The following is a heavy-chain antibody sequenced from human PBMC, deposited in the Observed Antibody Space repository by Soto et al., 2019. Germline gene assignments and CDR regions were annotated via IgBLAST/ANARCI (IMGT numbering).Heavy chain of an antibody. J-gene: IGHJ4*02. D-gene: IGHD1-26*01. Sequence: QVPLVQSGAEVKKPGASVKVSCKASGYTFTSYGITWVRQAPGQGLEWMGWISTYSGNTKYTQKLQGRVTMTTDTSTSTAYTELRSLRSDDTAVYYCARDKDSGSYYDYWGQGTLVTVSS. V-gene: IGHV1-18*01. CDR1: GYTFTSYG. CDR2: ISTYSGNT. CDR3: ARDKDSGSYYDY.